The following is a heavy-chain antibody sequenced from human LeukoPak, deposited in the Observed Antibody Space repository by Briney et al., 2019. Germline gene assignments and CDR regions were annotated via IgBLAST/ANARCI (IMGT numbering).Heavy chain of an antibody. CDR2: INHSGST. Sequence: PSETLSLTCAVYGGSFSGYYWSWIRQPPGKGLEWIGEINHSGSTNYNPSLKSRVTISVDTSKNQFSLKLSSVTAADTAVYYCARGLYWGYYFDYWGQGTLVTVSS. CDR3: ARGLYWGYYFDY. V-gene: IGHV4-34*01. D-gene: IGHD3-16*01. CDR1: GGSFSGYY. J-gene: IGHJ4*02.